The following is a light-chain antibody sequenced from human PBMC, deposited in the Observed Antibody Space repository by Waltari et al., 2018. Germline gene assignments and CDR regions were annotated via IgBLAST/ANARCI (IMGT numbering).Light chain of an antibody. CDR3: QQYDAYALT. CDR2: EAS. Sequence: DIQMTQSPSTLSASVGDRVTITCRASQSIRSSLAWYQQKPGKAPKFLIYEASSLESGVPSRFGGSGSGTEFTLTISSLQPDDFATYFCQQYDAYALTFGGGTKVEIK. V-gene: IGKV1-5*03. J-gene: IGKJ4*01. CDR1: QSIRSS.